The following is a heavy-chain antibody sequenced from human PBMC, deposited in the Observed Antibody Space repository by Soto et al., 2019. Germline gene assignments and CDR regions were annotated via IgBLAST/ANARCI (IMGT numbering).Heavy chain of an antibody. CDR1: GFTFSSYA. J-gene: IGHJ4*02. V-gene: IGHV3-64*01. CDR2: INSNGGST. CDR3: AKGYCGGHCSSDYFDY. D-gene: IGHD2-21*01. Sequence: GGSLRLSCAASGFTFSSYAMHWVRQAPGKGLEYVSVINSNGGSTDYANSVKGRFTISRDNSKNTLYLQMGSLRAEDTAVYYCAKGYCGGHCSSDYFDYWGQGTLVTVSS.